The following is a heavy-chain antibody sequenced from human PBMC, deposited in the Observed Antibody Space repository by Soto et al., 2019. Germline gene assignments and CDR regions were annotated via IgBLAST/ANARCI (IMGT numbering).Heavy chain of an antibody. J-gene: IGHJ3*02. CDR3: AREGNYDILTGPDAFDI. CDR2: ISSSSSYI. CDR1: GFTFSSYS. D-gene: IGHD3-9*01. Sequence: GSLRLSCAASGFTFSSYSMNWVRQAPGKGLEWVSSISSSSSYIYYADSVKGRFTISRDNAKNSLYLQMNSLRAEDTAVYYCAREGNYDILTGPDAFDIWGQGTMVTVSS. V-gene: IGHV3-21*01.